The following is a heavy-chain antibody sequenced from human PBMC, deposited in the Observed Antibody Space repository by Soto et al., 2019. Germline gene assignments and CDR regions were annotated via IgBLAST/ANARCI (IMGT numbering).Heavy chain of an antibody. CDR2: IYHSGST. D-gene: IGHD6-13*01. CDR3: ARDRAGGFSSSWYSLDY. J-gene: IGHJ4*02. V-gene: IGHV4-4*02. Sequence: QVQLQESGPGLVKPSGTLSLTCAVSGGSISSSNWWSWIRQPPGKGLEWIGEIYHSGSTNYNPSLKSRVTISVDKSKNQFSLKLSSVTAADTAVYYCARDRAGGFSSSWYSLDYWGQGTLVTVSS. CDR1: GGSISSSNW.